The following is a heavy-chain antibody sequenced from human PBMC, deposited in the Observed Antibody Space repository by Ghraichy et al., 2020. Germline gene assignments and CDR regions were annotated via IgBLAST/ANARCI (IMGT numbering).Heavy chain of an antibody. Sequence: SETLSLTCTVSGGSISSSSYYWGWIRQPPGKGLEWIGSIYYSGSTYYNPSLKSRVTISVDTSKNQFSLKLSSVTAADTAVYYCARLSRVGGWSYYFDYWGQGTLVTVSS. J-gene: IGHJ4*02. CDR3: ARLSRVGGWSYYFDY. CDR1: GGSISSSSYY. D-gene: IGHD6-19*01. CDR2: IYYSGST. V-gene: IGHV4-39*01.